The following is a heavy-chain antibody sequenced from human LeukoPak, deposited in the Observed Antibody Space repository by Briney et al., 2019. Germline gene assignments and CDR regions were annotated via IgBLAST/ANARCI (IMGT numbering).Heavy chain of an antibody. Sequence: PSETLSLTCTVSGGSISSGGYYWSWIRQPPGKGLEWIGYIYHSGSTYYNPSLKSRVTISVDRSKNQFSLKLSSVTAADTAVYYCARVYPTGYSSSWYLGAAFDIWGQGTMVTVSS. V-gene: IGHV4-30-2*01. CDR1: GGSISSGGYY. CDR2: IYHSGST. CDR3: ARVYPTGYSSSWYLGAAFDI. D-gene: IGHD6-13*01. J-gene: IGHJ3*02.